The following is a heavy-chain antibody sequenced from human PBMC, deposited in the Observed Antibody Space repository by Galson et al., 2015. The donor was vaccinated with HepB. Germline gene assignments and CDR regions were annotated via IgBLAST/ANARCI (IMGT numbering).Heavy chain of an antibody. CDR3: AREGYGSYYGRNWFDP. J-gene: IGHJ5*02. CDR2: INPNSGGT. CDR1: GYTFTGYY. Sequence: SVKVSCKASGYTFTGYYMHWVRQAPGQGLEWMGWINPNSGGTNYAQKFQGRVTMTRDTSISTAYMELSRLRSDDTAVYYCAREGYGSYYGRNWFDPWGQGTLVTVSS. D-gene: IGHD1-26*01. V-gene: IGHV1-2*02.